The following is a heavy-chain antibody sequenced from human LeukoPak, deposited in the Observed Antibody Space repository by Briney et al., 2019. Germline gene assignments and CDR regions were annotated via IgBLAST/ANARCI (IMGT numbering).Heavy chain of an antibody. CDR1: GFTFKNYR. CDR3: ARNRATNDY. J-gene: IGHJ4*02. D-gene: IGHD1-26*01. CDR2: MKDDGNEI. V-gene: IGHV3-7*01. Sequence: GGSLRLSCTASGFTFKNYRMTWVRQAPGKGLEWVASMKDDGNEIQYVDSVKGRFTISRDNAKNSLYLQMDNLRAEDTAVYYCARNRATNDYWGQGTLVTVSS.